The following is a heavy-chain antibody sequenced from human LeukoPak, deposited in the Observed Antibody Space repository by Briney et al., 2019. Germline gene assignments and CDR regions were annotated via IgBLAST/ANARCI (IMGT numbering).Heavy chain of an antibody. CDR1: GFTFSSYA. V-gene: IGHV3-30-3*01. CDR2: ISYDGSNK. D-gene: IGHD6-13*01. J-gene: IGHJ3*02. Sequence: GGSLRLSCAASGFTFSSYAMHWVRQAPGKGLEWVAVISYDGSNKYYADSVKGRFTISRDNSKNTLYLQMNSLRAEDTAVYYCAIKQQPLHAFDIWGQGTMVTVSS. CDR3: AIKQQPLHAFDI.